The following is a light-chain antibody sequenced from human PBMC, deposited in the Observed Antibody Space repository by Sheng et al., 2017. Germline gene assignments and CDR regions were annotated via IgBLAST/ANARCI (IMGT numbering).Light chain of an antibody. CDR3: QQYGSSPWT. V-gene: IGKV3-20*01. J-gene: IGKJ1*01. Sequence: IVLTQSPGTLSLSPGERAILSCRASQTFVSSYLAWYQQKPDQPPRLLIYGASIRAAGVPDRFSGSGGFGTDFTLTISRLEPEDFAVYYCQQYGSSPWTFGQGTKVEIK. CDR1: QTFVSSY. CDR2: GAS.